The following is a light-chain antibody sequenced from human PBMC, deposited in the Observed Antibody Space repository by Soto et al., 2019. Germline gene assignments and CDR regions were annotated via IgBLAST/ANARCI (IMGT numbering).Light chain of an antibody. V-gene: IGKV2-28*01. CDR2: LGS. Sequence: DIVMTQSPLSLPVTPGEPASISCRSSQSLLHSNGYNYLDWYLQKPGQSPQLLIYLGSNRASGVPCRFSDSGLGTDFTLKISRVEAEDVGVYSSMQALQTPWTFGHGTKVAIK. CDR1: QSLLHSNGYNY. J-gene: IGKJ1*01. CDR3: MQALQTPWT.